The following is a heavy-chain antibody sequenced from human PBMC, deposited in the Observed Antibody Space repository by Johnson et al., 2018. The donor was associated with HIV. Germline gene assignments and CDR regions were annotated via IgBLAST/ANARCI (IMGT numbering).Heavy chain of an antibody. CDR1: QFIFSNYY. CDR2: IKSITEGGTT. J-gene: IGHJ3*02. Sequence: VQLVESGGGLAKPAWSPRLFCAASQFIFSNYYMNCVRQAPGNGLEWVGRIKSITEGGTTDYAAPVKGRFTISRDDSKNTLYLQMNSLKTEDTAVYYCTTYPNYYDNAFDIWGQGTMVTVSS. CDR3: TTYPNYYDNAFDI. V-gene: IGHV3-15*01. D-gene: IGHD3-22*01.